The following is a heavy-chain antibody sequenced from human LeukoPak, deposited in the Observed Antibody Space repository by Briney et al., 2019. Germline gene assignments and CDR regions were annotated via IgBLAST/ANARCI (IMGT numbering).Heavy chain of an antibody. CDR3: AKASRYYSDNDAFDI. V-gene: IGHV3-43*01. CDR2: ISWDGGST. Sequence: QTGGSLRLSCAASGFTFDDYTMHWVRQAPGKGLEWVSLISWDGGSTSYADSVKGRFTISRDNSKNSLYLQMNSLRTEDTALYYCAKASRYYSDNDAFDIWGQGTMVTVSS. CDR1: GFTFDDYT. J-gene: IGHJ3*02. D-gene: IGHD3-22*01.